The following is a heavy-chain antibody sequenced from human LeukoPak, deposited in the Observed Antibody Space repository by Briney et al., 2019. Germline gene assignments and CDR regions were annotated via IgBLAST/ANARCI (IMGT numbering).Heavy chain of an antibody. D-gene: IGHD3-22*01. CDR2: ISSSSSYI. CDR3: ARDHSTYYYDSSGYYNWFDP. Sequence: PGGSLRLSCAACGFTFRSYSMIWVRQAPGKGREWVSSISSSSSYIYYADSVKGRFTISRDNAKTSVYLQMNSLRAENTAVYSCARDHSTYYYDSSGYYNWFDPWGQGTLVTVSS. J-gene: IGHJ5*02. CDR1: GFTFRSYS. V-gene: IGHV3-21*01.